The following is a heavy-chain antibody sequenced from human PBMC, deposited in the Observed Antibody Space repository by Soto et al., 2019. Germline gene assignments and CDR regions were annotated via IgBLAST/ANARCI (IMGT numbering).Heavy chain of an antibody. CDR1: GYTFTGYY. CDR3: ARDQGSSWPYYYYGMDV. V-gene: IGHV1-2*02. D-gene: IGHD6-13*01. Sequence: ASVKVSCKASGYTFTGYYMHWVRQAPGQGLEWMGWINPNSGGTNYAQKFQGRVTMTRDTSISTAYMELGRLRSDDTAVYYCARDQGSSWPYYYYGMDVWGQGTTVTVSS. J-gene: IGHJ6*02. CDR2: INPNSGGT.